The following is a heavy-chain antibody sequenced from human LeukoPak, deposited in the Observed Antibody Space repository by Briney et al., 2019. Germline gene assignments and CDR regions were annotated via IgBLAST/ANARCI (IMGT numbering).Heavy chain of an antibody. V-gene: IGHV4-39*07. CDR2: IYYSGST. CDR3: ARAYFRYCSSTSCYREYYFDY. Sequence: SETLSLTCTVSGGSISSSSYYWGWIRQPPGKGLEWIGSIYYSGSTYYNPSLKSRVTISVDTSKNQFSLKLSSVTAADTAVYYCARAYFRYCSSTSCYREYYFDYWGQGTLVTVSS. J-gene: IGHJ4*02. D-gene: IGHD2-2*02. CDR1: GGSISSSSYY.